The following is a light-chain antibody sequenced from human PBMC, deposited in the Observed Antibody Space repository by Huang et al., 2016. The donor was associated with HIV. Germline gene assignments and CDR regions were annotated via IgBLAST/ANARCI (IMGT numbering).Light chain of an antibody. J-gene: IGKJ4*01. CDR2: QVS. V-gene: IGKV2-30*02. CDR3: KQGTHLFT. CDR1: QSLIHSNVNTY. Sequence: VVLTQSQPYLSVNLGQPASISCRTSQSLIHSNVNTYLNWFQQRPGQSPRRLISQVSRRDSGVPDRVSGSGSGTDFTLKISRVEAEDVEVYYCKQGTHLFTFGGGTRVDIK.